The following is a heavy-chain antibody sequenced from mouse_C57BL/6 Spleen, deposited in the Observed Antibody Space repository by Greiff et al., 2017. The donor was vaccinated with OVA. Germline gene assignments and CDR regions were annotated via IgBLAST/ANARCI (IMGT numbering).Heavy chain of an antibody. Sequence: EVQLQESGPELVKPGASVKIPCKASGYTFTDYNMDWVKQSHGKSLEWIGDINPNNGGTIYNQKFKGKATLTVDKSSSTAYMELRSLTSEDTAVYYCARGDYGSSGAYWGQGTLVTVSA. CDR1: GYTFTDYN. CDR3: ARGDYGSSGAY. J-gene: IGHJ3*01. V-gene: IGHV1-18*01. D-gene: IGHD1-1*01. CDR2: INPNNGGT.